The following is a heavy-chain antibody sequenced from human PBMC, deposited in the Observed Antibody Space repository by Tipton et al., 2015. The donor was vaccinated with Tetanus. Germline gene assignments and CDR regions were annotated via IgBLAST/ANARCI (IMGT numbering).Heavy chain of an antibody. D-gene: IGHD3-16*01. Sequence: LVKPTQTLSLTCAISGDSVSSNTDAWNWIRQSPSRGLEWLGRTYYSSKWYNDYSLSVKRRITINPDTSKNQFSLQLKSVTPEDTAMYYCVRGSGLGLDAFDIWGRGTMVTVSS. V-gene: IGHV6-1*01. CDR3: VRGSGLGLDAFDI. J-gene: IGHJ3*02. CDR2: TYYSSKWYN. CDR1: GDSVSSNTDA.